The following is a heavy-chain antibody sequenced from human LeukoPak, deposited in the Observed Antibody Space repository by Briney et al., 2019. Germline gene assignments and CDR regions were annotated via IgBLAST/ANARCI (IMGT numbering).Heavy chain of an antibody. Sequence: GGSLRLSCAASGFXFSSYAIHWVRQAPGKGLKYVSAISSTGDRTYYANSVKGRFTISRDNSKNTLYLQMGSLRAEDMAVYYCAREDVAGAYYYYYGMDVWGQGTTVTVSS. V-gene: IGHV3-64*01. CDR3: AREDVAGAYYYYYGMDV. D-gene: IGHD6-19*01. J-gene: IGHJ6*02. CDR2: ISSTGDRT. CDR1: GFXFSSYA.